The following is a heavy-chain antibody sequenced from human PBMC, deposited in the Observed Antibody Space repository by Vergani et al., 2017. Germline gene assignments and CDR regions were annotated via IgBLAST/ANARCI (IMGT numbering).Heavy chain of an antibody. J-gene: IGHJ4*02. CDR3: AKDISIVVVTAPHY. CDR1: GFTFSSYG. D-gene: IGHD2-21*02. V-gene: IGHV3-30*18. Sequence: QVQLVESGGGVVQPGRSLRLSCAASGFTFSSYGMHRVRQAPGKGLEWVAVISYDGSNKYYADSVKGRFTISRDNSKNTLYLQMNSLRAEDTAVYYCAKDISIVVVTAPHYWGQGTLVTVSS. CDR2: ISYDGSNK.